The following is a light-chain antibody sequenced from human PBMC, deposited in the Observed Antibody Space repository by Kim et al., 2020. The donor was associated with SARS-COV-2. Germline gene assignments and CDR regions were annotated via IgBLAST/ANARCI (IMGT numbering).Light chain of an antibody. CDR3: QHRSNWPIT. CDR2: DAS. Sequence: LTPGERPTLSSRASQSVGTYLAWYQQKPGQAPRLLMYDASNRATGIPARFSGSGSGTDFTLNISSLEPEDFAVYYCQHRSNWPITFGQGTRLEIK. J-gene: IGKJ5*01. CDR1: QSVGTY. V-gene: IGKV3-11*01.